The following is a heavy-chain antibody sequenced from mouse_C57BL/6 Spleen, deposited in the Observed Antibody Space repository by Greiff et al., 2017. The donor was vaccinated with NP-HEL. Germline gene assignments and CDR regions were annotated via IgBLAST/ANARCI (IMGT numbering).Heavy chain of an antibody. CDR1: GYTFTSYW. V-gene: IGHV1-5*01. CDR2: IYPGNSDT. CDR3: STYYSND. J-gene: IGHJ2*01. D-gene: IGHD2-5*01. Sequence: VQLQQSGTVLARPGASVKMSCKTSGYTFTSYWMHWVKQRPGQGLEWIGAIYPGNSDTSYNQKFKGKAKLTAVTSASTAYMELSSLTNEDSVVYYCSTYYSNDWGQGTTLTVSS.